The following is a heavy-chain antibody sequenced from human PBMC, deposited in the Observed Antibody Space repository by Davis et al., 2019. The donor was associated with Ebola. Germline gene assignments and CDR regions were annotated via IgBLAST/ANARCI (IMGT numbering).Heavy chain of an antibody. CDR1: GFPFSGYT. J-gene: IGHJ6*03. D-gene: IGHD1/OR15-1a*01. CDR2: IDSKFGI. Sequence: GESPKISCVVSGFPFSGYTMIWVRQAPGKGLEWVSSIDSKFGIFYTHSVKGRFTISSDNSKNTLYLQMDSLRVEDTAVYYCAKQRGMTYQSYHMDVWGKGTTVTVSS. CDR3: AKQRGMTYQSYHMDV. V-gene: IGHV3-69-1*01.